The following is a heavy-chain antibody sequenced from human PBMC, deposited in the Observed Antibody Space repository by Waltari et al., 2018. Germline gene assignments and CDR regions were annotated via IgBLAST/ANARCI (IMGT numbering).Heavy chain of an antibody. Sequence: EVQLVESGGGLVQPGGSLRLSCAASGFTFSSYSMTWVRQAPGKGLEWVANIKEDGTEKKYGDAVKGRFTISRDNAKNSLYLEMNSLRVEDTAVYYCARGRYVPGPWGQGTLVTVSS. CDR2: IKEDGTEK. CDR1: GFTFSSYS. CDR3: ARGRYVPGP. V-gene: IGHV3-7*03. D-gene: IGHD3-10*02. J-gene: IGHJ5*02.